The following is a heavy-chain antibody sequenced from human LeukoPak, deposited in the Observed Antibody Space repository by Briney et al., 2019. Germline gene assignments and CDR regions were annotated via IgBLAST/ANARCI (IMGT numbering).Heavy chain of an antibody. Sequence: GGSLRLSCAVTGFTVSSYGMTWVRQAPGKGLEWVSAFSATDGSAQYAESVKGRFTISRDNSKNSLYLQMNSLRDEDTAVYYCAKARIAAAGTGAFDVWGQGTMVTVSS. D-gene: IGHD6-13*01. CDR1: GFTVSSYG. CDR3: AKARIAAAGTGAFDV. CDR2: FSATDGSA. J-gene: IGHJ3*01. V-gene: IGHV3-23*01.